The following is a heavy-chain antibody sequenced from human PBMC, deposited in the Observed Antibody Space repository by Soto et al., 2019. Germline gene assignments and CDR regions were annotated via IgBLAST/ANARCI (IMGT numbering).Heavy chain of an antibody. J-gene: IGHJ5*02. Sequence: PSETLSLTCTVSGGSISSYYWSWIRQPPGQGLEWIGYIYYSGSTNYNPSLKSRVTISVDTSKNQFSLKLSSVTAADTAVYYCARVNYYDSRNNWFDPWGQGTLVTVSS. D-gene: IGHD3-22*01. CDR1: GGSISSYY. CDR2: IYYSGST. CDR3: ARVNYYDSRNNWFDP. V-gene: IGHV4-59*01.